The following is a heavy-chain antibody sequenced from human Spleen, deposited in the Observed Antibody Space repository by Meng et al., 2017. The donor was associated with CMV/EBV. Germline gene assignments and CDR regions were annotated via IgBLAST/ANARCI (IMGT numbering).Heavy chain of an antibody. D-gene: IGHD2-8*01. V-gene: IGHV3-23*03. CDR3: AKDIEILYRENAFDI. CDR1: GFTFSSYA. Sequence: GGSLRLSCAASGFTFSSYAMSWVRQAPGKGLEWVSVIYSGGSSTYYADSVKGRFTISRDNSKNSLYLQMNSLRAEDTALYYCAKDIEILYRENAFDIWGQGTMVTVSS. J-gene: IGHJ3*02. CDR2: IYSGGSST.